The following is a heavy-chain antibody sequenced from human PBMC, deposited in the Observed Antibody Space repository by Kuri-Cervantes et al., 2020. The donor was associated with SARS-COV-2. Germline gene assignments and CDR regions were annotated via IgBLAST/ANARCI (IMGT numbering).Heavy chain of an antibody. CDR3: AGGIAAAGTVSSYGMDV. Sequence: GGSLRLSCAASGFTFSSYGMHWVRQAPGKGLEWVAVIWYDGSNKYYADSVKGRFTISRDNSKNTLYLQMNSLRAEDTAVYYCAGGIAAAGTVSSYGMDVWGQGTKVTV. V-gene: IGHV3-33*01. CDR2: IWYDGSNK. D-gene: IGHD6-13*01. CDR1: GFTFSSYG. J-gene: IGHJ6*02.